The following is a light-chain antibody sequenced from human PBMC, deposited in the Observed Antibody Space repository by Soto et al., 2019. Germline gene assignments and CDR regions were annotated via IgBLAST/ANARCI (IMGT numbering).Light chain of an antibody. CDR3: LQDYNYRWT. V-gene: IGKV1-6*01. CDR2: AAS. CDR1: QGIRND. Sequence: AIQMTQSPSSLSASVGDRVTITCRASQGIRNDLGWYQQKPGKAPKLLIYAASSLQSGVPSRFSRNIAGTDFTVTIRNLQAEDFATYYCLQDYNYRWTFGQGTKVEIK. J-gene: IGKJ1*01.